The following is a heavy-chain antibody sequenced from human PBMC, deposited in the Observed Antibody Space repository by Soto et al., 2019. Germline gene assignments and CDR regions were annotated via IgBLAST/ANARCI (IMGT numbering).Heavy chain of an antibody. CDR2: ISSSSSYI. V-gene: IGHV3-21*01. J-gene: IGHJ6*02. CDR3: AIDEGLTRQLGPEGYYHYGMDV. D-gene: IGHD6-13*01. Sequence: GGSLRLSCAASGFTFSSYSMNWVRQAPGKGLEWVSSISSSSSYIYYADSVKGRFTISRDNAKNSLYLQMNSLRAEDTAVYYCAIDEGLTRQLGPEGYYHYGMDVWGQGTTVTVSS. CDR1: GFTFSSYS.